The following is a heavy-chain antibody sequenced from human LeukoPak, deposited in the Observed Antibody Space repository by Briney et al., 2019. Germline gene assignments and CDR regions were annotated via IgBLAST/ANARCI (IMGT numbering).Heavy chain of an antibody. CDR3: ARSPKDATGGDSAYDFFDY. Sequence: GESLKISCKGSGYSFTSYWIGWVRQMPGKGLEWMGIIYPGDSDTRYSPSFQGQVAISADKSISTAYLQWSSLKASDTAMYYCARSPKDATGGDSAYDFFDYWGQGTLVTVSS. CDR1: GYSFTSYW. V-gene: IGHV5-51*01. J-gene: IGHJ4*02. CDR2: IYPGDSDT. D-gene: IGHD5-12*01.